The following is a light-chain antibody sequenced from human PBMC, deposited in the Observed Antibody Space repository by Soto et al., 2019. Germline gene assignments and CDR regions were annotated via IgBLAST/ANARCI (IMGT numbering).Light chain of an antibody. CDR1: QSVSSN. V-gene: IGKV3-15*01. J-gene: IGKJ5*01. CDR2: GAS. CDR3: QQDGISLIP. Sequence: IVLTQSPATLSVTPRERAQLSYRASQSVSSNLALYQQKPGQAPRLLIYGASTRATGIPASFSGSGSGTEFTLTISSLQSEDFAVYYCQQDGISLIPFGQGTLLEVK.